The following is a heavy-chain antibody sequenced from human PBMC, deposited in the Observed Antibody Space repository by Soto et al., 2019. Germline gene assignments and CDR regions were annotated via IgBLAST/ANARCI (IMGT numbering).Heavy chain of an antibody. V-gene: IGHV4-39*01. D-gene: IGHD2-21*02. Sequence: QLQLQESVPGLVKPSETLSLTCTVSGGSISSSSYYWGSIRQPPGTGLEWIGSIYYSGSTYYNPSLMSRVTISVDTSKNQCSLKLSSVTAADTAVYCCARQLRTLCGGDCLDWYDPWGQGTLVTVSS. CDR1: GGSISSSSYY. J-gene: IGHJ5*02. CDR2: IYYSGST. CDR3: ARQLRTLCGGDCLDWYDP.